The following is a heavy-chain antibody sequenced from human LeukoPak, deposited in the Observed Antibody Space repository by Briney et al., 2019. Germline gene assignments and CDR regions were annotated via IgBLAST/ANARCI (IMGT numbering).Heavy chain of an antibody. Sequence: ASVKVSCKTSGYTFTGYYMHWVRQAPGQGLEWLGRINPNTGGSDYARKFQGRVTMTSDTSTSTAYMELSRLNSDDTAVYYCATLVSGIDYWGQGTLVTVSS. CDR2: INPNTGGS. V-gene: IGHV1-2*06. CDR3: ATLVSGIDY. D-gene: IGHD1-26*01. CDR1: GYTFTGYY. J-gene: IGHJ4*02.